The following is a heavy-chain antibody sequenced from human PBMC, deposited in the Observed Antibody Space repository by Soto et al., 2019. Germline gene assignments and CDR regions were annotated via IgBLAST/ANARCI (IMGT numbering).Heavy chain of an antibody. Sequence: LRLSCAVSGFLCSSFDMIWVRQAPGKGLDWVSTILVGGSTHYEDSVKGRFTISRDTSKNTVYLQMNSLTAGDTAVYYCAKATATSGGAFEIYGQGTLVTVSS. CDR3: AKATATSGGAFEI. J-gene: IGHJ3*02. CDR2: ILVGGST. D-gene: IGHD1-1*01. V-gene: IGHV3-23*01. CDR1: GFLCSSFD.